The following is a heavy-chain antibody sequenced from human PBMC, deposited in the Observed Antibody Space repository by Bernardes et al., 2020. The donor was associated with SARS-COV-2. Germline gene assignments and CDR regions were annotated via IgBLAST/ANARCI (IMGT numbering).Heavy chain of an antibody. J-gene: IGHJ6*02. CDR1: GFRFHDYA. D-gene: IGHD3-9*01. Sequence: GGSLRLSCVGSGFRFHDYAMHWVRQAPGKGLEWVSGISWHSDSIGEAGPGRGRFTISRDNAKNSLHLQMNSLRPDDTAVYFCARGQGVPGMPGFKPSYYYYYGLDVWGQGTTVTVSS. V-gene: IGHV3-9*01. CDR2: ISWHSDSI. CDR3: ARGQGVPGMPGFKPSYYYYYGLDV.